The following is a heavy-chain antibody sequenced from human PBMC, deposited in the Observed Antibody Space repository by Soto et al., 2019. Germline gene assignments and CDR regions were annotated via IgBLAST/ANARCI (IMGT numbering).Heavy chain of an antibody. V-gene: IGHV4-4*07. J-gene: IGHJ6*02. CDR3: ARGPSGSYYYYYGMDV. D-gene: IGHD1-26*01. CDR1: GGSISSYY. CDR2: IYTSGST. Sequence: SETLSLTCTVSGGSISSYYWSWIRQPAGKGLEWIGRIYTSGSTNYNPSLKSRVTMSVDTSKNQFSLKLSSVTAADTAAYYCARGPSGSYYYYYGMDVWGQGTTVTVS.